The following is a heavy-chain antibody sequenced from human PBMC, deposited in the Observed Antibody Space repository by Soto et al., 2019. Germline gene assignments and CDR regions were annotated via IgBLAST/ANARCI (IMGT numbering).Heavy chain of an antibody. CDR3: ARLPFPWGWFDP. D-gene: IGHD3-16*01. CDR2: ISGSGRTI. V-gene: IGHV3-11*01. CDR1: GIVFSDY. J-gene: IGHJ5*02. Sequence: QVQLVESGGGLVKPGGSLRLSCAASGIVFSDYMSWVRQAPGKGLEWLSYISGSGRTIYSADSVKGRFTISRDNATNSLYLQMNNGRPEDTAVYYCARLPFPWGWFDPWGQGTLVTVSS.